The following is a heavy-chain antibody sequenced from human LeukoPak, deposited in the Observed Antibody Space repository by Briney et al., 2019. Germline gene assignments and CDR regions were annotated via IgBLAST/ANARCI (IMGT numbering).Heavy chain of an antibody. Sequence: GGSLRLSCAASGFTFSSYSMNWVRQAPGKGLEWVSSISSSSSYIYYADSVKGRFTTSRDNAKNSLYLQMNSLRAEDTAVYYCARVYHSYGVDYWGQGTLVTVSS. CDR3: ARVYHSYGVDY. CDR1: GFTFSSYS. V-gene: IGHV3-21*01. CDR2: ISSSSSYI. J-gene: IGHJ4*02. D-gene: IGHD5-18*01.